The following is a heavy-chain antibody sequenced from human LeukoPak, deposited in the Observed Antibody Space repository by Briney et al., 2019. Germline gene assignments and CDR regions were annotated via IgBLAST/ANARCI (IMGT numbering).Heavy chain of an antibody. CDR2: ISAYNGNT. CDR3: ARSLYYYDSSGSNWFDP. CDR1: GYTFTSYG. V-gene: IGHV1-18*01. D-gene: IGHD3-22*01. Sequence: ASGKVSCKASGYTFTSYGISWVRQAPGQGLEWMGWISAYNGNTNYAQKLQGRVTMTTDTFTSTAYMELRSLRSDHTAVYLCARSLYYYDSSGSNWFDPWGQGTLVTVSS. J-gene: IGHJ5*02.